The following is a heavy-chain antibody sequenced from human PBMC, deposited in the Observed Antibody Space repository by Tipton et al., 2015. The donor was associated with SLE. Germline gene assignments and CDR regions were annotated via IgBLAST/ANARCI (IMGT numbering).Heavy chain of an antibody. CDR3: ASESIEVSGTIDN. J-gene: IGHJ4*02. Sequence: TLSLTCTVSGGSISSYYWSWIRQPPGKGLEWIGYIYYSGSTNYNPSLKSRVTISVDTSKNQFSLKLSSVTAADTAVYYCASESIEVSGTIDNWGQGTLVTVSS. CDR2: IYYSGST. D-gene: IGHD6-19*01. V-gene: IGHV4-59*01. CDR1: GGSISSYY.